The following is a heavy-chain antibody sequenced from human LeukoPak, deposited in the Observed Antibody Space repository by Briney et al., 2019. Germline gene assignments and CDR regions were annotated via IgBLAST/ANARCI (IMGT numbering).Heavy chain of an antibody. CDR1: GGTFSSYA. CDR2: IIPIFGTA. V-gene: IGHV1-69*06. D-gene: IGHD2-15*01. Sequence: SVKVYCKASGGTFSSYAISWVRQAPGQGLEWMGGIIPIFGTANYAQKFQGRVTITADKSTGTAYMELSSLRSEDTAVYYCAREGRIFPQGFDYWGQGTLVTVSS. CDR3: AREGRIFPQGFDY. J-gene: IGHJ4*02.